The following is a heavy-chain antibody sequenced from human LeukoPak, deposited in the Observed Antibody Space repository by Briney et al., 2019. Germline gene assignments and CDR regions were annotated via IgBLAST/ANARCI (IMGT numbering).Heavy chain of an antibody. D-gene: IGHD7-27*01. CDR1: GYTFVSYD. J-gene: IGHJ4*02. Sequence: EASVKVSCTASGYTFVSYDINWVRQATGQGPEWMGWMSPKSGNTGYAQKFQGRVTMTRDTSINTAYMELSGLISEDTAVYYRTRGPPNWGYDFWGQGTLVTVSS. CDR3: TRGPPNWGYDF. V-gene: IGHV1-8*01. CDR2: MSPKSGNT.